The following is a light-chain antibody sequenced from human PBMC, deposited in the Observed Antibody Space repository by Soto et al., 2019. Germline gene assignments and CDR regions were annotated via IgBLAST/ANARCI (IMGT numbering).Light chain of an antibody. CDR3: QTWGTGIRV. Sequence: QLVLTQSPSASASLGASVKLTCTLSSGRSSYAIAWHQQQPEKGPRYLMKLNSDGSHTKGDGIPDRFSGSSSGAERYLIISSLQSEDEADYYCQTWGTGIRVFGGGTKVTVL. CDR1: SGRSSYA. V-gene: IGLV4-69*01. J-gene: IGLJ2*01. CDR2: LNSDGSH.